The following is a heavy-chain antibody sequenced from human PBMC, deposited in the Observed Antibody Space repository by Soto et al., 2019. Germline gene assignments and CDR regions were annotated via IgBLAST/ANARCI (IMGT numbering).Heavy chain of an antibody. J-gene: IGHJ4*02. CDR2: VSIGGST. D-gene: IGHD2-15*01. CDR3: AKRRGAGGHFDY. V-gene: IGHV3-23*01. Sequence: GGSLRLSCAASGFTFSSYAMGWVRQGPGKGLEWVAVVSIGGSTHYADSVKGRFTISRDNSKNTLSLQMNSLTAEDTAVYFCAKRRGAGGHFDYWGQGALVTSPQ. CDR1: GFTFSSYA.